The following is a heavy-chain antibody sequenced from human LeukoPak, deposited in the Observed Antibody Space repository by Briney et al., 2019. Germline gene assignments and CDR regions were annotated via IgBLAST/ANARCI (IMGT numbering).Heavy chain of an antibody. D-gene: IGHD6-19*01. V-gene: IGHV4-59*12. CDR2: IYYSGST. CDR1: GGSISSYY. J-gene: IGHJ4*02. CDR3: AREGGWYPRIDY. Sequence: PSETLSLTCTVSGGSISSYYWSWIRQPPGKGLEWIGYIYYSGSTYYNPSLKSRVTISVDTSKNQFSLKLSSVTAADTAVYYCAREGGWYPRIDYWGQGTLVTVSS.